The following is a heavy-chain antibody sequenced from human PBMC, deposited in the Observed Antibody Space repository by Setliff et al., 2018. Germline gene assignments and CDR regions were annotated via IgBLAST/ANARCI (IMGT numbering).Heavy chain of an antibody. Sequence: SETLSLTCTVSGGSISSSTYYWGWIRQPPGKGLEWIGSIYYSGSTYYNPSLKSRVTISVDTSKNQFSLKLSSVTAADSAIYYCARVPPQCYFYYWGQGTLVTVSS. CDR1: GGSISSSTYY. CDR3: ARVPPQCYFYY. J-gene: IGHJ4*02. D-gene: IGHD6-19*01. CDR2: IYYSGST. V-gene: IGHV4-39*07.